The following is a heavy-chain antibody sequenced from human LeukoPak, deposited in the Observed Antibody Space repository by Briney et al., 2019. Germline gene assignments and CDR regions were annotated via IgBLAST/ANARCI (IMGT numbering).Heavy chain of an antibody. Sequence: GGSLRLSCAASRFTFSSYAMSWVRQAPGKGLEWVSTISGGGGSTYYADSVKGRLTISRDNSKNTLYLQMNSLRADDTAVYYCARSPTAINGYFDPWGQGTLVTVSS. CDR3: ARSPTAINGYFDP. V-gene: IGHV3-23*01. CDR2: ISGGGGST. J-gene: IGHJ5*02. CDR1: RFTFSSYA. D-gene: IGHD2-2*01.